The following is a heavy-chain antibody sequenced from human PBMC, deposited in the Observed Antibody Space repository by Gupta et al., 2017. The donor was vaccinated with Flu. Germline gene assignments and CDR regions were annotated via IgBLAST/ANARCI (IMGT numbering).Heavy chain of an antibody. CDR3: ARLLMVPHSTLNWSDP. D-gene: IGHD2-8*01. V-gene: IGHV1-69*06. J-gene: IGHJ5*02. CDR2: IIVSFGTA. Sequence: APGQGLEWMGGIIVSFGTANYAQKFQGRVTITADKSTSTAYMELSSLKSEDTAVYYCARLLMVPHSTLNWSDPWGQGTLVTVSS.